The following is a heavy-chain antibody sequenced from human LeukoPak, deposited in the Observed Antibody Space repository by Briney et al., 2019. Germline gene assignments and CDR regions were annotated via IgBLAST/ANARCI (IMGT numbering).Heavy chain of an antibody. D-gene: IGHD3-9*01. V-gene: IGHV3-15*01. J-gene: IGHJ6*03. CDR1: GFTFSNAW. CDR3: TTDLDRITSYYDILTGYYYMDV. CDR2: IKSKTDGGTT. Sequence: GGSLRLSCAASGFTFSNAWMSWVRQAPGKGLEWVGRIKSKTDGGTTDYAAPVKGRFTISRDDSKNTLYLQMNSLKTEDAAVYYRTTDLDRITSYYDILTGYYYMDVWGKGTTVTVSS.